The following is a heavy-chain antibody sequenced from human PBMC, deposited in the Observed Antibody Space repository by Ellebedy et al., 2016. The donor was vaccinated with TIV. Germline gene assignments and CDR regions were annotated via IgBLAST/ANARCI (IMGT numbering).Heavy chain of an antibody. Sequence: AASVKVSCKLSGYTLTELSMHWVRQAPGKGLEWLGGFDPEDGETIYAQKFQGRVTMTEDTSTDTAYMELSSLRSEDTAVYYCATHCSGGSCYFSFDYWGQGTLVTVSS. CDR1: GYTLTELS. CDR3: ATHCSGGSCYFSFDY. CDR2: FDPEDGET. V-gene: IGHV1-24*01. D-gene: IGHD2-15*01. J-gene: IGHJ4*02.